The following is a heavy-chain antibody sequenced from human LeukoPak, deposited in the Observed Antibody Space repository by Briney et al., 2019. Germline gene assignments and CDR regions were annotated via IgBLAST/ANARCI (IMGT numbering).Heavy chain of an antibody. CDR1: GFTFSNAW. CDR2: IKSKTDGGTT. V-gene: IGHV3-15*07. Sequence: PGGSLRLSCAASGFTFSNAWMNWVRQAPGKGLEWVGRIKSKTDGGTTDYAAPVKGRFTISRDDSKNTLYLQMNSLKTEDTAVYYCARGISSGWYRYFDYWGQGTLVTVSS. J-gene: IGHJ4*02. D-gene: IGHD6-19*01. CDR3: ARGISSGWYRYFDY.